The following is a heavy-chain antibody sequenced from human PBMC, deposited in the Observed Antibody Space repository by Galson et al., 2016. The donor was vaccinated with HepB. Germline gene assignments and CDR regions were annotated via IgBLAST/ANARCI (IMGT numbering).Heavy chain of an antibody. Sequence: SLRLSCAASGFIVSTNYMSWVRQAPGKGLEWVSIIYSGGTTYSADSVKGRFTMSRDNSKNTLYLQMNSLRAEDTAVYYCASVLIAVADAFHIWGQGTMVTVSS. CDR1: GFIVSTNY. J-gene: IGHJ3*02. CDR3: ASVLIAVADAFHI. V-gene: IGHV3-53*01. CDR2: IYSGGTT. D-gene: IGHD6-19*01.